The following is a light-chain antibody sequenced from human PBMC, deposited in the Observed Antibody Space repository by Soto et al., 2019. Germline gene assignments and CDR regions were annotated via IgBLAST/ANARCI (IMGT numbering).Light chain of an antibody. J-gene: IGKJ2*01. CDR1: QSVSSSY. CDR3: QQYGSSPPYT. Sequence: EIVLTQSPVSLSFSPWERATLSCRASQSVSSSYLAWYQQKPGQAPRLLIYGASSRATGIPDRFSGSGSGTDFTLTISRLEPEDFAVYYCQQYGSSPPYTFGQGTKLEIK. CDR2: GAS. V-gene: IGKV3-20*01.